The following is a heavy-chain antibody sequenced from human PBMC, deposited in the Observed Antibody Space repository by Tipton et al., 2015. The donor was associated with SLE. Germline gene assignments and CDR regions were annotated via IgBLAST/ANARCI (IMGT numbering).Heavy chain of an antibody. Sequence: TLSLTCTVSGGSISSGGYYWTWIRQLPGKGLEWIGYIYYSGSTNYNPSLKSRVTISVDTSKNQFSLKLSSVTAADTAVYYCARGGLGVSYYYYMDVWGKGTTVTVSS. D-gene: IGHD1-26*01. CDR1: GGSISSGGYY. V-gene: IGHV4-61*08. J-gene: IGHJ6*03. CDR3: ARGGLGVSYYYYMDV. CDR2: IYYSGST.